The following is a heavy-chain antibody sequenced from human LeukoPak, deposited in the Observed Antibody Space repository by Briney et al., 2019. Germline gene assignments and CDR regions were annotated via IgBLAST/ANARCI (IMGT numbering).Heavy chain of an antibody. CDR3: TKGTIWLPFDY. CDR2: ISGSGGST. D-gene: IGHD5-18*01. Sequence: GGSPRLSCAASGFTFSNYAMSWARQAPGKGLEWVSAISGSGGSTYYADSVKGRFTISRDNSKNTLYLQMNSLRAEDTAVYYCTKGTIWLPFDYWGQGTLVTVSS. V-gene: IGHV3-23*01. CDR1: GFTFSNYA. J-gene: IGHJ4*02.